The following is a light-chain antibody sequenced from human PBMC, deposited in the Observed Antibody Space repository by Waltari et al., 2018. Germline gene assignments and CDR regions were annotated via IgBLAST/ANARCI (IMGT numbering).Light chain of an antibody. V-gene: IGLV2-14*03. CDR3: GSYTSSSSLDVV. J-gene: IGLJ3*02. CDR1: SSDIGGYND. Sequence: QSALTQPASVSGSPGQSITLPCTGTSSDIGGYNDVPSSHQHPGKAPKVIIYEVRKRPSGVSHRLSGSKSGNTASLTISGLQADDEADYYCGSYTSSSSLDVVFGGGTELTVL. CDR2: EVR.